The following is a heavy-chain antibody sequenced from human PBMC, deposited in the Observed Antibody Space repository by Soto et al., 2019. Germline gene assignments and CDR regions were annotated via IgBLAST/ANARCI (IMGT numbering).Heavy chain of an antibody. Sequence: GGSLRLSCAASGFTFSSYGIHWVRQAPCKGLEWVALIWFDGIDKYYTESVKGRFTISRDNSKSTLYLQMNSLRAEDTAVYYCARLYCSASSCYSVGAFDIRGQGKMVTVSS. V-gene: IGHV3-33*01. J-gene: IGHJ3*02. CDR1: GFTFSSYG. CDR3: ARLYCSASSCYSVGAFDI. CDR2: IWFDGIDK. D-gene: IGHD2-15*01.